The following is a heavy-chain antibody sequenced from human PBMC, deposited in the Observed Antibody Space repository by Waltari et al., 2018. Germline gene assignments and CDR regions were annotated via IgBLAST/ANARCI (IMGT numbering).Heavy chain of an antibody. D-gene: IGHD1-26*01. J-gene: IGHJ4*02. V-gene: IGHV4-4*07. CDR3: ARGPGGSNWPHYFDY. Sequence: QVQLQESGPGLVKPSETLSLTCTVSGGSISSYYWSWIRQSAGEGLEWIGRMSSSGSTTHSPSLKGRVTISVDTSTNQFSLKLPSVTAADTAVYYCARGPGGSNWPHYFDYWGQGTLVTVSS. CDR1: GGSISSYY. CDR2: MSSSGST.